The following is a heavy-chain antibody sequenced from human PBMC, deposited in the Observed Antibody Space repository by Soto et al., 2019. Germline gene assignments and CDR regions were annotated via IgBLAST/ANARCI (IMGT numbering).Heavy chain of an antibody. J-gene: IGHJ6*02. CDR3: ARQYQGDRGFYYYAVDV. D-gene: IGHD2-2*01. V-gene: IGHV4-38-2*01. Sequence: PSETLSLTCALSGSSLGSIYHWGWIRQPPGEGLEWIGTIHHGGSSFYNPSLKSRVTMSVDTSKNQFSLKLRSVTAADTAVYYCARQYQGDRGFYYYAVDVWGPGTTVTVSS. CDR1: GSSLGSIYH. CDR2: IHHGGSS.